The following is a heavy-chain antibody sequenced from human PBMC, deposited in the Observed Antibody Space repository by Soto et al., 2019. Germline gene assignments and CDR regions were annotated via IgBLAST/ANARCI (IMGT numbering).Heavy chain of an antibody. CDR2: IIPLFGTT. V-gene: IGHV1-69*01. CDR3: AAELGFGKLSVV. J-gene: IGHJ6*02. CDR1: GDTFKNCV. D-gene: IGHD3-10*01. Sequence: QVQVVQSGVEVRRPGSSVKVSCKASGDTFKNCVISWVRQAPGQGLEWMGGIIPLFGTTDFAQRFQGRLTITTEESTTTAYMELSRLRSADTATYYCAAELGFGKLSVVWGQGTTVIVSS.